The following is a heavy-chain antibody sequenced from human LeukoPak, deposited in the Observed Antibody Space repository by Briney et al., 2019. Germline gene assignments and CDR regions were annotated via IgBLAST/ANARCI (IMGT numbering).Heavy chain of an antibody. J-gene: IGHJ5*02. D-gene: IGHD3-10*01. CDR3: ARTSLGGAWFDP. V-gene: IGHV4-30-4*08. CDR2: IHYNGST. Sequence: SQTLSLTCTVSGGSISSGDYYTSCIRQPPGKGHEWIGYIHYNGSTYYNPTLKSRVTISVDTSKNQFSLKLSSVTAADTAVYYCARTSLGGAWFDPWGQGTLVTVSS. CDR1: GGSISSGDYY.